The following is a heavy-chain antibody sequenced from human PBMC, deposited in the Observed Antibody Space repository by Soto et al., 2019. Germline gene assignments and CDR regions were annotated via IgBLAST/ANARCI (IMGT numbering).Heavy chain of an antibody. CDR2: IYYSGST. J-gene: IGHJ4*02. CDR1: GGSISSADYY. CDR3: ARGNEILPGFDY. Sequence: QVQLQESGPGLVKPSQTLSLTCTVSGGSISSADYYWSWIRQPPGKGLEWIGHIYYSGSTYYNPSLKSLPTISSDTSRSQFSLKLSSVTATDTAVYYCARGNEILPGFDYWGQGTVVTVSS. D-gene: IGHD3-9*01. V-gene: IGHV4-30-4*01.